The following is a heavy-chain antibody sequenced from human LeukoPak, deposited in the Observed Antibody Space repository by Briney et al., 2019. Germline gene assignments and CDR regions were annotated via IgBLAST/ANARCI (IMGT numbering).Heavy chain of an antibody. CDR1: GFTFSSYA. V-gene: IGHV3-30*03. D-gene: IGHD3-22*01. CDR3: ARGDLRSNYYDSSGYWYYFDY. Sequence: GRSLRLSCAASGFTFSSYAIHWVRQAPGKGLEWVAVISYDGSTKFYADAVKGRFTISRDNSKNTLSLQMNSLRAEDTAVYYCARGDLRSNYYDSSGYWYYFDYWGQGTLVTVSS. J-gene: IGHJ4*02. CDR2: ISYDGSTK.